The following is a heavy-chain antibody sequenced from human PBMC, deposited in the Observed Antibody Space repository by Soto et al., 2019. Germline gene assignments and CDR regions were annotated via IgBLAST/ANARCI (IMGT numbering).Heavy chain of an antibody. D-gene: IGHD3-3*01. Sequence: ASVKVSCKASGGTFSSYAISWVRQAPGQGLEWMGGIIPIFGTANYAQKFQGRVTITADKSTSTAYMELSSLRSEDTAVYYCARGPRRYDFWSGYYDYWGQGTLVTVSS. CDR2: IIPIFGTA. V-gene: IGHV1-69*06. CDR1: GGTFSSYA. CDR3: ARGPRRYDFWSGYYDY. J-gene: IGHJ4*02.